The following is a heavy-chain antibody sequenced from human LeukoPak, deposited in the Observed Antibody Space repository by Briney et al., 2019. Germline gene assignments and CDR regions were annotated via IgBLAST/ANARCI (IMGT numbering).Heavy chain of an antibody. Sequence: NPSETLSLTCTVSGGSISTSNYCWGWIRQPPGKGLEWIGSIYYSGSTYYNPSLKSRVTISVDTSKNQFSLKLSSVTAADTAVYYCARHPVGTIWYYYDSSSYYGFDYWGQGTLVTVSS. CDR1: GGSISTSNYC. V-gene: IGHV4-39*01. D-gene: IGHD3-22*01. CDR3: ARHPVGTIWYYYDSSSYYGFDY. J-gene: IGHJ4*02. CDR2: IYYSGST.